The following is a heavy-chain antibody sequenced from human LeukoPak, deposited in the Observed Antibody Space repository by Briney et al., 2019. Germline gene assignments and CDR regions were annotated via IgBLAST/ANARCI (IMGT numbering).Heavy chain of an antibody. J-gene: IGHJ4*02. CDR3: AKFIVVVPAAIDY. Sequence: PGGSLRLSCAASGFTFSGYVMSWVRQAPGKGLEWVSAISGSGGSTYYADSVKGRFTISRDNSKNTLYLQMNSLRAEDTAVYYCAKFIVVVPAAIDYWGQGTLVTVSS. D-gene: IGHD2-2*01. CDR1: GFTFSGYV. V-gene: IGHV3-23*01. CDR2: ISGSGGST.